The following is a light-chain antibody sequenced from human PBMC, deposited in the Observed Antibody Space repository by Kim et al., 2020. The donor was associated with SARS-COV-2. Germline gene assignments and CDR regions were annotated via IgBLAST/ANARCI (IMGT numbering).Light chain of an antibody. Sequence: SYELTQPPSVSVAPGKTARITCGGNNIGSKSVHWYQQKPGQAPVLVIYYDSDRPSGIPERFSGSNSGNTATLTISRVEAGDEADYYCQVWDNSSDHSYWVFGGGTQLTVL. CDR3: QVWDNSSDHSYWV. CDR1: NIGSKS. CDR2: YDS. V-gene: IGLV3-21*04. J-gene: IGLJ3*02.